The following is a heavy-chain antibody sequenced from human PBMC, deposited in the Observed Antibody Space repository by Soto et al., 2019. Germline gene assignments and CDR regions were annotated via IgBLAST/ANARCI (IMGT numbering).Heavy chain of an antibody. D-gene: IGHD5-12*01. CDR3: AREISSGYSGYDFLEGGPPDY. Sequence: QVQLVESGGGVVQPGRSLRLSCAASGFTFSSYGMHWVRQAPGKGLEWVAVISYDGSNKYYADSVKGRFTISRDNSKNTLYLQMNSLRAEDTAVYYCAREISSGYSGYDFLEGGPPDYWGQGTLVTVSS. J-gene: IGHJ4*02. CDR2: ISYDGSNK. CDR1: GFTFSSYG. V-gene: IGHV3-30*03.